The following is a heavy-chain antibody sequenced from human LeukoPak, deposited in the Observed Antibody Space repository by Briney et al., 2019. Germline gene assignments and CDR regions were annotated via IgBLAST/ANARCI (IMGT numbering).Heavy chain of an antibody. V-gene: IGHV5-51*01. D-gene: IGHD3-10*01. Sequence: GESLKISCKSSGYTFSSYWIGWVRQLPGKGLEWMGIIHPGDSDTRYSPSFQGQVTISADKSTSTVYLQWSSLKASDSAMYYCSRRGVGSDDYWGQGTLLIVSS. J-gene: IGHJ4*02. CDR1: GYTFSSYW. CDR3: SRRGVGSDDY. CDR2: IHPGDSDT.